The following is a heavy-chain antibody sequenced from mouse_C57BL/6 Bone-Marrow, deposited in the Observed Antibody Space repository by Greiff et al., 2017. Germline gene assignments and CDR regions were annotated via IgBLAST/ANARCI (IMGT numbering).Heavy chain of an antibody. D-gene: IGHD2-5*01. J-gene: IGHJ1*03. CDR2: INPNYGTT. V-gene: IGHV1-39*01. CDR1: GYSFTDYN. CDR3: ARKGAYYSNQGWYFDV. Sequence: EVKLMESGPELVKPGASVKISCKASGYSFTDYNMNWVKQSNGKSLEWIGVINPNYGTTSYNQKFKGKATLTVDQSSSTAYMQLNSLTSEDSAVYYCARKGAYYSNQGWYFDVWGTGTTVTVSS.